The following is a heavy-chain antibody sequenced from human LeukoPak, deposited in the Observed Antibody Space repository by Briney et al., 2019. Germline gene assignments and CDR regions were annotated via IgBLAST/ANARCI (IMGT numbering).Heavy chain of an antibody. D-gene: IGHD6-13*01. V-gene: IGHV7-4-1*02. Sequence: GASVKVSCKASGYTFTSYAMNWVRQAPGQGLEWMGWTNTNTGNPTYAQGFTGRFVFSLDTSVSTAYLQISSLKAEDTAVYYCARPIRRIAAAWGFDPWGQGTLVTVSS. CDR3: ARPIRRIAAAWGFDP. CDR2: TNTNTGNP. CDR1: GYTFTSYA. J-gene: IGHJ5*02.